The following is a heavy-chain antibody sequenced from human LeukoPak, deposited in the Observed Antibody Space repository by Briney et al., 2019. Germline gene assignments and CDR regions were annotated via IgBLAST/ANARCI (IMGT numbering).Heavy chain of an antibody. Sequence: GGSLRLSCAASGFTFSDYYMSWIRQAPGKGLEWVSYISSSGSTIYYADSVKGRFTISRDNAKNSLYLQMNSLRAEDTAVHYCARALRSYYGSGSSGDYWGQGTLVTVSS. D-gene: IGHD3-10*01. CDR2: ISSSGSTI. CDR3: ARALRSYYGSGSSGDY. J-gene: IGHJ4*02. V-gene: IGHV3-11*01. CDR1: GFTFSDYY.